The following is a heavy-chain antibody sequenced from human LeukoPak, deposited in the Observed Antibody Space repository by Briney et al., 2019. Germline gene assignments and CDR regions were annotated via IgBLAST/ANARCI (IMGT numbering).Heavy chain of an antibody. CDR3: AKDLYWDYYDSSGYYFAYFDY. D-gene: IGHD3-22*01. CDR2: ISGSGGST. CDR1: GFTFSSYA. V-gene: IGHV3-23*01. J-gene: IGHJ4*02. Sequence: PGGSLRLSCAASGFTFSSYAMSWVRQAPGKGLEWVSAISGSGGSTYYADSVKGRFTISRDNSKNTLYLQMNSLRVEDTAVYYCAKDLYWDYYDSSGYYFAYFDYWGQGTLVTVSS.